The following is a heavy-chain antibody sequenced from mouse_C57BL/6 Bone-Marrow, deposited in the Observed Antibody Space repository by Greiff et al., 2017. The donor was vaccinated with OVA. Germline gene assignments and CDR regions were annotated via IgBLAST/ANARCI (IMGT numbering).Heavy chain of an antibody. D-gene: IGHD1-1*01. J-gene: IGHJ1*03. CDR2: IHPNSGST. V-gene: IGHV1-64*01. CDR3: GRCDYGSSPYWYFDV. CDR1: GYTFTSYW. Sequence: QVQLQQPGAELVKPGASVKLSCKASGYTFTSYWMHWVKQRPGQGLEWIGMIHPNSGSTNYNEKFKSKATLTVDKSSSTAYMQLSSLTSEDSAVYCCGRCDYGSSPYWYFDVWGTGTTVTVSS.